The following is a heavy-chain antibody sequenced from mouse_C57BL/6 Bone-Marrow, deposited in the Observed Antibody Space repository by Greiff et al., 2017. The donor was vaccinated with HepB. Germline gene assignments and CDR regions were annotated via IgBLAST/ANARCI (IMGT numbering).Heavy chain of an antibody. V-gene: IGHV5-15*01. CDR2: ISNLAYSI. Sequence: DVKLQESGGGLVQPGGSLKLSCAASGFTFSDYGMAWVRQAPRKGPEWVAFISNLAYSIYYADTVTGRFTISRENAKNTLYLEMSSLRSEDTAMYYCARHGHYYGSSLWFAYWGQGTLVTVSA. CDR1: GFTFSDYG. J-gene: IGHJ3*01. CDR3: ARHGHYYGSSLWFAY. D-gene: IGHD1-1*01.